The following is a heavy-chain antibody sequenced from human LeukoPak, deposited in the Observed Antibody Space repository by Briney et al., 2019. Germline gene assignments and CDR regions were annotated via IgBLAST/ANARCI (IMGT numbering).Heavy chain of an antibody. Sequence: GGSLRLSCAASEFTFSHHWMTWVRQAPGKGLELVANIKQDGSETYYVDSVKGRFTISRDNAKNSLDMQMNSLRVEDTAVYYCARMTDAFDIWGQGTMVTVSS. CDR1: EFTFSHHW. CDR3: ARMTDAFDI. CDR2: IKQDGSET. V-gene: IGHV3-7*01. J-gene: IGHJ3*02.